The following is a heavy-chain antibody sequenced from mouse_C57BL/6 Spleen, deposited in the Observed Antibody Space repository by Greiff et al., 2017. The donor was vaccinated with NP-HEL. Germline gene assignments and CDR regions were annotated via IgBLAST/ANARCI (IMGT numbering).Heavy chain of an antibody. J-gene: IGHJ3*01. V-gene: IGHV1-81*01. CDR2: IYPRSGNT. CDR3: ARDSGTITTVVDWFAY. D-gene: IGHD1-1*01. Sequence: QVQLQQSGAELARPGASVKLSCKASGYTFTSYGISWVKQRTGQGLEWIGEIYPRSGNTYYNEKFKGKATLTADKSSSTAYMELRSLTSEDSAVYFCARDSGTITTVVDWFAYWGQGTLVTVSA. CDR1: GYTFTSYG.